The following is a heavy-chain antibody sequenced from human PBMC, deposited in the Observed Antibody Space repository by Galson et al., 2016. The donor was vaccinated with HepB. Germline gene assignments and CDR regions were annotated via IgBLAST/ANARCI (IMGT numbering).Heavy chain of an antibody. CDR1: GFVFNEYT. CDR2: VSYSGSNE. CDR3: ARGSRYPISGSHDY. Sequence: SLGLSCAASGFVFNEYTMHWVRQAPGKGLEWVALVSYSGSNEYYGDSVKGRMTSSRDNSKSTLYLHINNPRAEDTAVYYCARGSRYPISGSHDYWGQGTLVTVSS. V-gene: IGHV3-30*04. J-gene: IGHJ4*02. D-gene: IGHD3-10*01.